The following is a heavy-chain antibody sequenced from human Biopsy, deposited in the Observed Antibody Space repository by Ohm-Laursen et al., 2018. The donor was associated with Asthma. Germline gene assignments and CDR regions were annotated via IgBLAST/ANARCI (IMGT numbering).Heavy chain of an antibody. CDR2: IIPIFGPT. CDR1: GGTFNNYA. Sequence: GASVKVSCNAVGGTFNNYAINWVRQAPGQGLEWMGRIIPIFGPTNYAQKFQGRVTISADGSTSTAYMELSSLSSEDTALYYCARGPEYVRSSGALDYWGQGTLVTVSS. J-gene: IGHJ4*02. D-gene: IGHD2-2*01. V-gene: IGHV1-69*13. CDR3: ARGPEYVRSSGALDY.